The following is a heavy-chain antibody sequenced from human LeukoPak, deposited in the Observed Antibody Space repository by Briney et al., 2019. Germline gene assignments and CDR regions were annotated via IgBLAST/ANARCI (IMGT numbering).Heavy chain of an antibody. CDR1: GGSISSGGYY. Sequence: SQTLSLTCTVSGGSISSGGYYWSWIRQPPGKGLEWIGYIYHSGSTYYNPSLKSRVTISVDRSKNQFSLKLSSVTAADTAVYYCARAVYDFWSGYLTGAFDIWGQGTMVTVSS. V-gene: IGHV4-30-2*01. J-gene: IGHJ3*02. CDR2: IYHSGST. D-gene: IGHD3-3*01. CDR3: ARAVYDFWSGYLTGAFDI.